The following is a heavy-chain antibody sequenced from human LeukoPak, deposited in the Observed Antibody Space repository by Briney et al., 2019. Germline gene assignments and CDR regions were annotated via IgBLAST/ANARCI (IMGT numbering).Heavy chain of an antibody. CDR1: GLTFSTYW. Sequence: GGSLRLSCAASGLTFSTYWMHWVRQAPGKGLVWVSRINSDGSTTNYADSVKGRFTISRDSSKNTLFLQMNSLRVEDTAVYYCARDPPGIAASGTYYWGQGTLVTVSS. CDR2: INSDGSTT. D-gene: IGHD6-13*01. J-gene: IGHJ4*02. CDR3: ARDPPGIAASGTYY. V-gene: IGHV3-74*01.